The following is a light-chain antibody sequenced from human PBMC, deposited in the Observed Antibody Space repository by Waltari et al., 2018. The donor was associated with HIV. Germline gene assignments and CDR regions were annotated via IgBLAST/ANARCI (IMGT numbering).Light chain of an antibody. CDR2: DVS. CDR1: SSDVGDSTY. Sequence: QSALTQPRSVSGSPGQSVTISCTRTSSDVGDSTYVSWYRQNPGKAPNLMIYDVSKRPSGVPDRFSGSRSGNTASLTISGLQAEDEADYFCCSYAGNYSYVFGSGSRVTVL. V-gene: IGLV2-11*01. CDR3: CSYAGNYSYV. J-gene: IGLJ1*01.